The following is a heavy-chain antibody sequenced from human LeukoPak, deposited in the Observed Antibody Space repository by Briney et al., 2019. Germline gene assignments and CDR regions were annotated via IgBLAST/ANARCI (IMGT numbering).Heavy chain of an antibody. CDR3: ARVRGSGYYYYDY. CDR1: GFTFSDYY. CDR2: SRNKANSYST. J-gene: IGHJ4*02. V-gene: IGHV3-72*01. Sequence: GGSLRLSCAASGFTFSDYYMSWIRQAPGKGLEWVGRSRNKANSYSTEYAASVKGRFTISRDDSKSSLYLQMNSLKTEDTAVYFCARVRGSGYYYYDYWGQGTLVTVSS. D-gene: IGHD3-10*01.